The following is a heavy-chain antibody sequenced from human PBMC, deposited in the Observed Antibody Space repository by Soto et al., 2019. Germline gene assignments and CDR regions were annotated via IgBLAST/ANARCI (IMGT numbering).Heavy chain of an antibody. CDR2: ISGSGGST. CDR3: AKVPISSGGIDY. Sequence: PGGSLRLSCAASGFTFSSYAMSWVRQTPGKGLEWVSAISGSGGSTYYADSVKGRFTISRDNSKNALYLQMNSLRAEDTAVYYCAKVPISSGGIDYWGQGTLVTVSS. D-gene: IGHD6-19*01. J-gene: IGHJ4*02. CDR1: GFTFSSYA. V-gene: IGHV3-23*01.